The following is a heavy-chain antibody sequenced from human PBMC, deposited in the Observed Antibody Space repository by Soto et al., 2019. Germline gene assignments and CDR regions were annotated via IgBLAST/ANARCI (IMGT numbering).Heavy chain of an antibody. CDR3: ASPAYGNVLAY. CDR1: GGSISSSSYS. V-gene: IGHV4-39*01. CDR2: IYYSGST. Sequence: QLQLQESGPGLVKPSETLSLTCTVSGGSISSSSYSWGWIRQPPGKGLEWIGSIYYSGSTYYNPSPKSRVTISVDTSKNQFSLKLSSVTAADTAVYYCASPAYGNVLAYGGQGTLVTVSS. D-gene: IGHD2-2*01. J-gene: IGHJ4*02.